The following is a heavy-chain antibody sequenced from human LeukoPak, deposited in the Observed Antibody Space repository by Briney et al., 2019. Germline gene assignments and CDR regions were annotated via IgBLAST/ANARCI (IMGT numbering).Heavy chain of an antibody. CDR3: ARGVYIYATHFDY. D-gene: IGHD2-15*01. CDR1: GYTFTGFY. V-gene: IGHV1-2*02. Sequence: ASVKVSCKASGYTFTGFYMHWVRQAPGQGLEWMGWINPNSGGTNYAQKFQGRVTVTRDTSITTVFMELSSLRSDDTALYYCARGVYIYATHFDYWGQGTLVTVSS. J-gene: IGHJ4*02. CDR2: INPNSGGT.